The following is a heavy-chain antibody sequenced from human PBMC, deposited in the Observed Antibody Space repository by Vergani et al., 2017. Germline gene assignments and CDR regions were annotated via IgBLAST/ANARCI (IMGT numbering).Heavy chain of an antibody. J-gene: IGHJ4*02. CDR3: VKGKGTFEN. CDR1: GFTFSRYA. CDR2: IRYDGSRR. D-gene: IGHD1-7*01. V-gene: IGHV3-30*02. Sequence: VQLVESGGGLVQPGGSLRLSCAASGFTFSRYALHWVRQAPGKGLEWVAFIRYDGSRRDYGESVKGRFTISRDNSKNMVYIQMNSLRPEDTAVYYCVKGKGTFENWGQGTLVTVSS.